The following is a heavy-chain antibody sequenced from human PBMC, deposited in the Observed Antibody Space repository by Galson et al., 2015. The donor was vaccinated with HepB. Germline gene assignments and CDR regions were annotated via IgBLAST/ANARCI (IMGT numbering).Heavy chain of an antibody. V-gene: IGHV3-23*01. J-gene: IGHJ6*02. Sequence: SLRLSCAASGFTFSSNAMSWVRQAPGKGLEWVSSISGSGGSTYYADSVKGRFTISRDNSKDTLSLQMNSLRAEDTAVYYCAKPHSVTSFNYYAMDVWGQGTTVTVSS. D-gene: IGHD4-11*01. CDR1: GFTFSSNA. CDR2: ISGSGGST. CDR3: AKPHSVTSFNYYAMDV.